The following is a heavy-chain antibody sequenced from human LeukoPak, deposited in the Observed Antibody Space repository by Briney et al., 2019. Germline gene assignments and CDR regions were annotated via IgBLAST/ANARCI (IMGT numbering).Heavy chain of an antibody. CDR1: GGSISGGGYY. CDR2: IYYSGST. J-gene: IGHJ6*04. Sequence: SQTLSLTCTISGGSISGGGYYWSWIRQHPGKGLEWIGYIYYSGSTYYNPSLKSRVTISVDTSKNQFSLKLSSVTAADTAVYYCARDRRIVVVPAAIGDLQDGYYYYGMDVWGKGTTVTVSS. D-gene: IGHD2-2*01. CDR3: ARDRRIVVVPAAIGDLQDGYYYYGMDV. V-gene: IGHV4-31*03.